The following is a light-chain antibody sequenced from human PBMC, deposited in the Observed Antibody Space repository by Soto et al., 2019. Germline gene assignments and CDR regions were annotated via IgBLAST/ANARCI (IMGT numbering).Light chain of an antibody. V-gene: IGKV3-11*01. CDR1: KSVSSY. CDR2: DAS. Sequence: EIVLTQSPATLSLSPGERATLSCRASKSVSSYLARYQQKPGQAPRLLIYDASNRATGIPARFSGSGSGTDFTLTISSLEPEDFAVYYCQQRSNWPPGWTFGQGTKVEIK. CDR3: QQRSNWPPGWT. J-gene: IGKJ1*01.